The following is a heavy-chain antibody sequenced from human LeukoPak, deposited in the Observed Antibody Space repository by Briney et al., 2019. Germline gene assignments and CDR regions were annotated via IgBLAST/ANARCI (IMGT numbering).Heavy chain of an antibody. CDR3: ARAKGYYDILTGNDYNRFDP. Sequence: PGGSLRLSCAASGFTFSSYWMSWVRQAPGKGLEWVANIKQDGSEKYYVDSVKGRFTISRDNAKNSLYLQMNSLRAEDTAVYYCARAKGYYDILTGNDYNRFDPWGQGTLVTVSS. CDR2: IKQDGSEK. J-gene: IGHJ5*02. D-gene: IGHD3-9*01. V-gene: IGHV3-7*01. CDR1: GFTFSSYW.